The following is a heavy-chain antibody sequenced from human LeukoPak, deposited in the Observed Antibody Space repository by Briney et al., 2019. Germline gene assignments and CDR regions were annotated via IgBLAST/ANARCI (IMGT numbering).Heavy chain of an antibody. CDR2: INPNSGGT. D-gene: IGHD6-13*01. J-gene: IGHJ4*02. CDR3: ARDHTGIRGSGWLDY. CDR1: GYTFTGYY. Sequence: ASVKVSCKASGYTFTGYYMHWVRQAPGQGLEWMGWINPNSGGTNYAQKFQGWVTMTRDTSISTAYMELSRLRSDDTAVYYCARDHTGIRGSGWLDYWGQGTLVTVSS. V-gene: IGHV1-2*04.